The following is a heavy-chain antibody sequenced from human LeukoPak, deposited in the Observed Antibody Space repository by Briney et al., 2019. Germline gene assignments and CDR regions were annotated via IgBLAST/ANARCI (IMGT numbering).Heavy chain of an antibody. CDR2: IRSKANSYAT. Sequence: LGGSLRLSCAASGFTFSGSAMHWVRQASGKGLEWVGRIRSKANSYATAYAASVKGRFTISRDDSKNTAYLQMNSLKTEDTAVYYCRTPKPLIAAASEGAFDIWGQGTMVTVSS. J-gene: IGHJ3*02. V-gene: IGHV3-73*01. CDR1: GFTFSGSA. D-gene: IGHD6-13*01. CDR3: RTPKPLIAAASEGAFDI.